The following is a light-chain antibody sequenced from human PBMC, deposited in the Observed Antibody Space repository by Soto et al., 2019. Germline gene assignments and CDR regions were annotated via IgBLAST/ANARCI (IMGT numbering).Light chain of an antibody. J-gene: IGLJ1*01. CDR2: DVS. Sequence: QSVLTQSASLSGSPGQSIAISCTGVRTDVADGYDYVSWYQQHPGQAPQRIIYDVSNRPSGVSDRFSGSKSGNTASLTISGLQAEDEAEYYCTSYTGCIPFYVFGTGSKVTVL. V-gene: IGLV2-14*03. CDR1: RTDVADGYDY. CDR3: TSYTGCIPFYV.